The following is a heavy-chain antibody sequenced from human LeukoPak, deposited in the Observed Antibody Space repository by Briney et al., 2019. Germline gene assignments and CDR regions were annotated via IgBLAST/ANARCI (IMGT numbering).Heavy chain of an antibody. CDR1: GGSITSGSYY. V-gene: IGHV4-39*02. Sequence: SETLSLTCTVSGGSITSGSYYWGWIRQPPGNGLEWIGSVYYSGSTSYNQSLKSRVTISVDTSNKLFSLKLSSVTAADTAVYYCARVSCSGGACPFGSWFDPWGQGTLVTVSS. J-gene: IGHJ5*02. CDR3: ARVSCSGGACPFGSWFDP. D-gene: IGHD2-15*01. CDR2: VYYSGST.